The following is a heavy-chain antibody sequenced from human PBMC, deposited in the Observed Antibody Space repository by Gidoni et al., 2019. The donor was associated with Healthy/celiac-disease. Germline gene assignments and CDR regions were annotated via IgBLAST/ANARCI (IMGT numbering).Heavy chain of an antibody. CDR2: IYHSGST. CDR1: GYSISSGYY. Sequence: QVQLQESCPGLVKPSETLSLTCTVSGYSISSGYYWGWIRQPPGKGLEWIGSIYHSGSTYYNPSLKSRVTISVDTSKNQFSLKLSSVTAADTAVYYCAREADIVATINYWGQGTLVTVSS. D-gene: IGHD5-12*01. CDR3: AREADIVATINY. J-gene: IGHJ4*02. V-gene: IGHV4-38-2*02.